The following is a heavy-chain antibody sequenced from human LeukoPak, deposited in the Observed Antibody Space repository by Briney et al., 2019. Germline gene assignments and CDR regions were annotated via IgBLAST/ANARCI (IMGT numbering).Heavy chain of an antibody. CDR2: SYSGGST. CDR3: ASRHCSGENCYAGPLDF. D-gene: IGHD2-8*02. V-gene: IGHV3-53*01. J-gene: IGHJ4*02. CDR1: AFSDKSNY. Sequence: HPGGSLRLSCVASAFSDKSNYMSWVRQAPGKGLEWVSVSYSGGSTYYEDSVKSRFTVSSDVSKNTLYLQMNNLRGEDTAVYYCASRHCSGENCYAGPLDFWGQGIQVTVSS.